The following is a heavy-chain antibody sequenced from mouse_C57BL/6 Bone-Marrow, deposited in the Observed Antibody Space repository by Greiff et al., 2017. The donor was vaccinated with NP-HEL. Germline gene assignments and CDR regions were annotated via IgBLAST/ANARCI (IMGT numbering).Heavy chain of an antibody. CDR3: ARYGYVVTTPWFAY. D-gene: IGHD2-2*01. Sequence: VQLQQSGPELVKPGASVTISCKASGYTFTDYYINWVKQKPGPGLEWIGWIFPGSGSTYYNEKFKGKATLTVDKSSSTAYMLLSSLTSEDSAVYFCARYGYVVTTPWFAYWGQGTLVTVSA. J-gene: IGHJ3*01. CDR2: IFPGSGST. V-gene: IGHV1-75*01. CDR1: GYTFTDYY.